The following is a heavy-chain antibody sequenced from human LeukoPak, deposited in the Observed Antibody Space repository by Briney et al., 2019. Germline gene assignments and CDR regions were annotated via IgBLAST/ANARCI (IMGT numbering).Heavy chain of an antibody. CDR2: IYYSGST. V-gene: IGHV4-59*01. J-gene: IGHJ4*02. D-gene: IGHD6-13*01. CDR3: ARVGSSLYFDY. CDR1: GCSISSYY. Sequence: SETLSLTCTVSGCSISSYYWSSIRQPPGKGLEWIGYIYYSGSTNYNPSLKSRVTISVDTSKNQFSLKLSSVTAADTAVYYCARVGSSLYFDYWGQGTLVTVSS.